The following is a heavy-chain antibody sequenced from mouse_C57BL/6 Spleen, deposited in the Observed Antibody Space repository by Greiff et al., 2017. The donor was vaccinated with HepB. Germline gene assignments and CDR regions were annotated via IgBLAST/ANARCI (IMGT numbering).Heavy chain of an antibody. Sequence: DVKLVESGGGLVQPKGSLKLSCAASGFSFNTYAMNWVRQAPGKGLEWVARIRSKSNNYATYYADSVKDRFTISRDDSESMLYLQMNNLKTEDTAMYYCVRHDVYYSYAMDYWGQGTSVTVSS. CDR3: VRHDVYYSYAMDY. CDR2: IRSKSNNYAT. J-gene: IGHJ4*01. CDR1: GFSFNTYA. V-gene: IGHV10-1*01. D-gene: IGHD2-1*01.